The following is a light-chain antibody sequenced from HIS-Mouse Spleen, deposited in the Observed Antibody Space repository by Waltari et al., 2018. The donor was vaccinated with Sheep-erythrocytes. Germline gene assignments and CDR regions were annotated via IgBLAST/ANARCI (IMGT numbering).Light chain of an antibody. J-gene: IGLJ3*02. V-gene: IGLV2-11*01. Sequence: QSALTQPRSVTGSPGQSVTIPCTGTSSDVGGYNYVSWYQQHPGNAPKLMIYDVSKRPSGVPDRFSGSKSGNTASLTISWLQADDEADYYCCSYAGSYTWVFGGGTKLTVL. CDR3: CSYAGSYTWV. CDR1: SSDVGGYNY. CDR2: DVS.